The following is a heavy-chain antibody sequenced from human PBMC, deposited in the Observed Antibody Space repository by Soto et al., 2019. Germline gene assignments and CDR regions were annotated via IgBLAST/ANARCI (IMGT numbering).Heavy chain of an antibody. CDR2: ISAYNGNT. Sequence: PGGSLRLSCAASGFTFSSYGISWVRQAPGQGLEWMGWISAYNGNTNYAQKLQGRVTMTTDTSTSTAYMELRSLRSDDTAVYYCARRSGWYAGPFQHWGQGTLVTVSS. V-gene: IGHV1-18*01. CDR3: ARRSGWYAGPFQH. CDR1: GFTFSSYG. J-gene: IGHJ1*01. D-gene: IGHD6-19*01.